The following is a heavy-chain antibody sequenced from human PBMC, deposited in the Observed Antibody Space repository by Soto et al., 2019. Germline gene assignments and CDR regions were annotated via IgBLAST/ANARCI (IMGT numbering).Heavy chain of an antibody. V-gene: IGHV4-4*07. CDR3: ARGSCRSSSCYGFDY. CDR2: ISTSGST. Sequence: QVQLQESGPGLVRPSETLSRTCTVSGGSLSSYSLIWIRQPAGKGLEWIGRISTSGSTNYNPSLKSPATMSVDTSENPFALRLSSVTAADTAVYYCARGSCRSSSCYGFDYRGQETLVTVSS. CDR1: GGSLSSYS. D-gene: IGHD2-2*01. J-gene: IGHJ4*02.